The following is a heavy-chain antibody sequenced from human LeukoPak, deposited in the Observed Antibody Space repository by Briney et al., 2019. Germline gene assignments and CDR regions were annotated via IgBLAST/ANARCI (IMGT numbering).Heavy chain of an antibody. Sequence: GGSLRLSCAASGFTFSSYSMNWVRQAPGKGLEWVSSISSSSSYIYYADSVKGRFTISRDNSQSTLHLQMNNLRAEDTAFYYCARDSDEYGDSHIDYWGQGTLVTVSS. D-gene: IGHD4-17*01. CDR2: ISSSSSYI. CDR1: GFTFSSYS. J-gene: IGHJ4*02. V-gene: IGHV3-21*01. CDR3: ARDSDEYGDSHIDY.